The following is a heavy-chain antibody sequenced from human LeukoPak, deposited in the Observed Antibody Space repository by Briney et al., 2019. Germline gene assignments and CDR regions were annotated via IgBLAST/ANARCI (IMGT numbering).Heavy chain of an antibody. V-gene: IGHV3-15*01. J-gene: IGHJ4*02. CDR3: TTDLGITMIRGVIVS. D-gene: IGHD3-10*01. CDR1: GFTFTHAW. Sequence: GGSLRLSCAASGFTFTHAWMTWVRQAPGKGLEWVGRIKSKADGETTDYAAPVKGRSFMSRDDSKATLFLQMNYLETEDTAVYYCTTDLGITMIRGVIVSWGQGTLVTVSS. CDR2: IKSKADGETT.